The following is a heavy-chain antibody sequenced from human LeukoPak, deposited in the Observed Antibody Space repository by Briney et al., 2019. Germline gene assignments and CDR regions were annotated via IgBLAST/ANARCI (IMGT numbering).Heavy chain of an antibody. Sequence: GGSLRLSCAASGFTFSSYGMHWVRQAPGKGLEWVAFIRYDGSNKYYVDSVKGRVTISRDNSKNTLYLQMNSLRAEDTAVYYCAKGSIAAAGFDYWGQGTPVTVSS. J-gene: IGHJ4*02. CDR2: IRYDGSNK. D-gene: IGHD6-13*01. CDR1: GFTFSSYG. V-gene: IGHV3-30*02. CDR3: AKGSIAAAGFDY.